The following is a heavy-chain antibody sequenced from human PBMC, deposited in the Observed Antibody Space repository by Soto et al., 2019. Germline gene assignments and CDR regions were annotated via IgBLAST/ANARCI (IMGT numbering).Heavy chain of an antibody. J-gene: IGHJ4*02. Sequence: QVQLVESGGGVVQPGRSLRLSCAASGFTFSSYAMHWVRQAPGKGLEWVAVISYDGSNKYYADSVKGRFTISRDNSKNTLYLQMNSLRAEDTAVYYCARGVTMIVVVGIDYWGQGTLVTVSS. D-gene: IGHD3-22*01. CDR1: GFTFSSYA. V-gene: IGHV3-30-3*01. CDR2: ISYDGSNK. CDR3: ARGVTMIVVVGIDY.